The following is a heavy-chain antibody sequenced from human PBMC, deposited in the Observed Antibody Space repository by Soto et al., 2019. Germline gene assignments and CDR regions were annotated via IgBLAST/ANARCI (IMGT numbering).Heavy chain of an antibody. CDR3: VRSVGCSDLKWLDP. Sequence: SETLSLTCTFSGSSIIGYYWTWIRKSPERGLEWIGYIHYSGSANYNPSLNSRLTMSVDRSKSQFSMKLGSVTAAGTAVYYCVRSVGCSDLKWLDPCGEGTLVTVYS. D-gene: IGHD3-3*01. V-gene: IGHV4-59*03. J-gene: IGHJ5*02. CDR1: GSSIIGYY. CDR2: IHYSGSA.